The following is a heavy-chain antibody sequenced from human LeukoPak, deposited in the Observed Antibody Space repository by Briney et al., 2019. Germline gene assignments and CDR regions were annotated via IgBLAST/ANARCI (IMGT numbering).Heavy chain of an antibody. Sequence: GGSLRLSCAASGFTVSSNYMSWVRQAPGKGLEWVSVIYSGGSTYYADSEKGRFTISRDNSKNTLYLQMNSLRAEDTAVYYCARPDYSSWYFDLWGRGTLVTVSS. CDR1: GFTVSSNY. CDR2: IYSGGST. V-gene: IGHV3-66*04. CDR3: ARPDYSSWYFDL. D-gene: IGHD2-15*01. J-gene: IGHJ2*01.